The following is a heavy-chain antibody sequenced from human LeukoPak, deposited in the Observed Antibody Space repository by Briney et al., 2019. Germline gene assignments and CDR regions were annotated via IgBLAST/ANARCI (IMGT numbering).Heavy chain of an antibody. CDR1: GFTVSSNH. CDR3: ARNRGDYYYGMDV. V-gene: IGHV3-66*01. J-gene: IGHJ6*02. CDR2: IYSGGST. D-gene: IGHD3-10*01. Sequence: GGSLRLSCTASGFTVSSNHMSWVRQAPGKGLEWVSVIYSGGSTYYADSVKGRSTIPRDNSKNTLYLQMNTLRAEDTAVYYCARNRGDYYYGMDVWGQGTTVTVSS.